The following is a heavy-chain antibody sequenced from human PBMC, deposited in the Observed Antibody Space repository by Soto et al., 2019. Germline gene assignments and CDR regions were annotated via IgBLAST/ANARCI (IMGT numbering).Heavy chain of an antibody. CDR2: IAASVHNT. CDR3: AKAVGEYLYFFNT. V-gene: IGHV3-23*01. D-gene: IGHD3-10*01. CDR1: GLTFSRYA. J-gene: IGHJ5*02. Sequence: EVQVLESGGGLIQPGGSLRLSCAFSGLTFSRYAASWVRQAPGKGLEWVSGIAASVHNTYYADSVEGRFTISRDNSNNTLFLQMNNLRAEDTAVYYCAKAVGEYLYFFNTWGQGILVTVSS.